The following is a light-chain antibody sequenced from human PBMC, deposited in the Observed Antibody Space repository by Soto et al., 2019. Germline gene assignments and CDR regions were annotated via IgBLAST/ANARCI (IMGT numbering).Light chain of an antibody. CDR2: AAS. V-gene: IGKV1-12*01. Sequence: DIQMTQSPSSVSASVGDRVTITCRASQAISSWLAWYQQKPGQAPRLLIFAASTLQTGVPSRFRGSGYGTDFTLTISSLQPEDFATYYCQQGSAFPFTFGPGTKVDIK. J-gene: IGKJ3*01. CDR1: QAISSW. CDR3: QQGSAFPFT.